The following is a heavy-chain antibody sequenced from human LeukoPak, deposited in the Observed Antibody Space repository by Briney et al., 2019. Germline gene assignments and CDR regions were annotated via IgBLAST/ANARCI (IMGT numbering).Heavy chain of an antibody. CDR1: GGSISSGGYY. Sequence: SSQTLSLTCTVSGGSISSGGYYWSWIRQPPGKGLEWIGYVSYSGSTNYNPSLQSRVTIFLNTSNNQFSLKVTSVTAADTAMYFCARAGGYSSPLGLWGRGTLVTVSS. CDR2: VSYSGST. D-gene: IGHD5-18*01. CDR3: ARAGGYSSPLGL. J-gene: IGHJ2*01. V-gene: IGHV4-61*08.